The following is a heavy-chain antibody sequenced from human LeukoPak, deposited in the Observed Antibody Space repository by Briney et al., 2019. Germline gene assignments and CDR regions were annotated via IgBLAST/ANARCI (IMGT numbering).Heavy chain of an antibody. D-gene: IGHD3-16*02. CDR2: IRSKANSYAT. V-gene: IGHV3-73*01. Sequence: GGSLRLSCAASGFTFSGSAMHWVRQASGKGLEWVGRIRSKANSYATAYAASVKGRLTISRDDSKNTAYLQMNSLKTEDTAVYYCTRDVHRGWGGSYRRFDYWGQGTLVTVYS. CDR1: GFTFSGSA. J-gene: IGHJ4*02. CDR3: TRDVHRGWGGSYRRFDY.